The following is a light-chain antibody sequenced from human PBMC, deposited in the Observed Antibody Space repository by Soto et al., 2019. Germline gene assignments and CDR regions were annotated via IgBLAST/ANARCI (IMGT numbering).Light chain of an antibody. Sequence: EIVLTQSPGTLSLSPGERATLSCRASQSVSSGYLAWYQQKPGQAPRLLIYDASSRATGIPDRFSGSGSGTDFTLTISSLEPEDFAVYYCQQRSNWPPLISFGQGTRLEIK. CDR3: QQRSNWPPLIS. J-gene: IGKJ5*01. CDR2: DAS. V-gene: IGKV3D-20*02. CDR1: QSVSSGY.